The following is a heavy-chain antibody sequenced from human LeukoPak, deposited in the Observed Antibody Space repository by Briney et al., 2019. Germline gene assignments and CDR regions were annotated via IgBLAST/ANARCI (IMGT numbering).Heavy chain of an antibody. Sequence: ASVKVSCKVSGYTLTELPMHWVRQAPGKGLEWMGGFDPEDGETIYAQKFQGRVTMTEDTSTDTAYMELSSLRSEDTAVYYCATAGVRGVISYYGMDVWGQGTTVTVSS. V-gene: IGHV1-24*01. CDR1: GYTLTELP. D-gene: IGHD3-10*01. CDR2: FDPEDGET. J-gene: IGHJ6*02. CDR3: ATAGVRGVISYYGMDV.